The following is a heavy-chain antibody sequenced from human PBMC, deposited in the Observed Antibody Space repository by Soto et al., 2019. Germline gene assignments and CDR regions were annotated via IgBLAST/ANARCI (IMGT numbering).Heavy chain of an antibody. CDR2: IIPIFGTT. J-gene: IGHJ4*02. D-gene: IGHD3-3*01. V-gene: IGHV1-69*01. CDR3: ARVFPDGWVEPGVVRGYLDT. CDR1: ADSFSSYG. Sequence: QVQLVQSGAEVKEPGSAVKVSCKAPADSFSSYGISWVRRAPGQGLEWMGGIIPIFGTTNYAEKFQGRVTITADESTNTAYMELSSLRSEDTALYYCARVFPDGWVEPGVVRGYLDTWGRGTLVTVSS.